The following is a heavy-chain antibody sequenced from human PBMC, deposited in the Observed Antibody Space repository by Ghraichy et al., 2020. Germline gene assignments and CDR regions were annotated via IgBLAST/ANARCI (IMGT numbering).Heavy chain of an antibody. J-gene: IGHJ6*02. CDR2: IKQDGSEK. CDR1: GFTFSSHW. Sequence: GESLNISCAASGFTFSSHWMSWVRQAPGKGLEWVANIKQDGSEKYYVDSVKGRFTISRDNAKNSLYLQMNSLRAEDTAVYYCARDLRGYSYGIHLKYYYGMVVWGQGTTVTVSS. V-gene: IGHV3-7*03. D-gene: IGHD5-18*01. CDR3: ARDLRGYSYGIHLKYYYGMVV.